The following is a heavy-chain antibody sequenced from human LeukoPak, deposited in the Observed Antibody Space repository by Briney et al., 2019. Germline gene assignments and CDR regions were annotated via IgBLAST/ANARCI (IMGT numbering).Heavy chain of an antibody. Sequence: SETLSLTCTVSGGSISSYYWSWIRQPAGEGLEWIGRIYTSGSTNYNPSLKSRVTMSVDTSKNQFSLKLSSVTAADTAVYYCARDFTSILAVDWFDPWGQGTLVTVSS. V-gene: IGHV4-4*07. D-gene: IGHD2/OR15-2a*01. CDR3: ARDFTSILAVDWFDP. J-gene: IGHJ5*02. CDR1: GGSISSYY. CDR2: IYTSGST.